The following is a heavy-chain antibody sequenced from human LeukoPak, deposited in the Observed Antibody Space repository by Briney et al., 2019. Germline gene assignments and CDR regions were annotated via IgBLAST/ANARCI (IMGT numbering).Heavy chain of an antibody. CDR3: ARGSTVTTNPLFDY. CDR2: IRSSSSNM. Sequence: AGSLRLSCAAPGFTFNTYDMNWVRQATGKGLEWVSTIRSSSSNMYYADSVKGRFTISRDNAKNSLYLQMNSLRAEDTAVYYCARGSTVTTNPLFDYWGQGTLVTVSS. CDR1: GFTFNTYD. D-gene: IGHD4-17*01. J-gene: IGHJ4*02. V-gene: IGHV3-21*01.